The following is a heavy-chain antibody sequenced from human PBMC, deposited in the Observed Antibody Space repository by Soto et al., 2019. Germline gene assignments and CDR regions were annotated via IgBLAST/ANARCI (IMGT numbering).Heavy chain of an antibody. CDR2: MNANSGNT. J-gene: IGHJ4*02. Sequence: QVQLVQSGAEVKKAGASVKVSCKASGYTFTSYDINWVRQATGQGLEWMGWMNANSGNTGYAQKFQGRVTMTRNSSMSTAYMELSSLRSEDTAVYYCARCRADYVDYWAQGTLVTVSS. CDR1: GYTFTSYD. V-gene: IGHV1-8*01. CDR3: ARCRADYVDY.